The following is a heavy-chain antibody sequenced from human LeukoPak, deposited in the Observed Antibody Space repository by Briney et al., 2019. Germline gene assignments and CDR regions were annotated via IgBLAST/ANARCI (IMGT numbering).Heavy chain of an antibody. CDR1: GGTFSSYA. CDR3: ARVRGIVATMSYYFDY. V-gene: IGHV1-69*13. CDR2: IIPIFGTA. J-gene: IGHJ4*02. Sequence: SVKVSCKAPGGTFSSYAINWVRQAPGQGLEWMGGIIPIFGTANYAQKFQGRVTITADESTSTAYMELSSLRSEDTAVYYCARVRGIVATMSYYFDYWGQGTLVTVSS. D-gene: IGHD5-12*01.